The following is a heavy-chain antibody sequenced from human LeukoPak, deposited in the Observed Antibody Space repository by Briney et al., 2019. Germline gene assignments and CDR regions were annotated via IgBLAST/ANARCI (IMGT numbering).Heavy chain of an antibody. CDR3: ARLGLDYYYYYMDV. Sequence: SETLSLTCTVSGGSISSYYWSWIRQPPGKGLEWLGYIYYSGSTNYNPSLKSRVTISVDTSKNQFSLKLSSVTAADTAVYYCARLGLDYYYYYMDVWGKGTTVTVSS. CDR2: IYYSGST. V-gene: IGHV4-59*01. CDR1: GGSISSYY. J-gene: IGHJ6*03. D-gene: IGHD3/OR15-3a*01.